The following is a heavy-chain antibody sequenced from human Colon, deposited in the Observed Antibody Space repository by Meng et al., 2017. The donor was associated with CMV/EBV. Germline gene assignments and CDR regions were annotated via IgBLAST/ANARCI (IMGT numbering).Heavy chain of an antibody. CDR3: AREGSSRYCTTTSCYHDY. V-gene: IGHV3-21*01. Sequence: FTFSSYSMTGVRQAPGKGLEWLSSISSRSSDIYLADSVKGRFTISRDNAKNSMYLQINSLRAEDTAVYYCAREGSSRYCTTTSCYHDYWGQGTLVTVSS. CDR1: FTFSSYS. J-gene: IGHJ4*02. D-gene: IGHD2-2*01. CDR2: ISSRSSDI.